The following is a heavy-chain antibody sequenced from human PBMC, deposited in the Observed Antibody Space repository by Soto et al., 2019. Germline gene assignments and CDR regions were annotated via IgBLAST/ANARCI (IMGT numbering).Heavy chain of an antibody. CDR3: AREVGATNYYYYYGMDV. CDR2: IIPTFGTA. CDR1: GGTFSSYA. V-gene: IGHV1-69*13. Sequence: GASVKVSCKASGGTFSSYAISWVRQAPGQGLEWMGGIIPTFGTANYAQKFQGRVTITADESTSTAYMELSSLRSEDTAVYYCAREVGATNYYYYYGMDVWGQGTTVTVSS. D-gene: IGHD1-26*01. J-gene: IGHJ6*02.